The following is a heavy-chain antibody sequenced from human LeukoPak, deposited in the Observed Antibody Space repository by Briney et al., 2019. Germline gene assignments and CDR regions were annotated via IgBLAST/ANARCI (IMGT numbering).Heavy chain of an antibody. CDR2: ISAYNGNT. Sequence: ASVKVSCKASGYTFTGYGVTWVRQAPGQGLEWMGWISAYNGNTKYAQKLQGRVTMTTDTSTSTAYMELRSLRSDDTAVYYCARVGRSRGSLPNSYYYMDVWGKGTTVTVSS. CDR1: GYTFTGYG. D-gene: IGHD1-26*01. V-gene: IGHV1-18*01. J-gene: IGHJ6*03. CDR3: ARVGRSRGSLPNSYYYMDV.